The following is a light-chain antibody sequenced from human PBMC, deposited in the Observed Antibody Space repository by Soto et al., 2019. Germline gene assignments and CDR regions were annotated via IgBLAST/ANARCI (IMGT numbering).Light chain of an antibody. Sequence: QSVLTQPASVSGSPGQSITISCTGTSSDVGGYNYVSWYQQHPGKDPKLMIYDVSNRPSGVSNRFSGSKSGNTASLTISGLQAEDEADYYCSSYTSSSTLVFGGGTKLTVL. CDR2: DVS. J-gene: IGLJ2*01. V-gene: IGLV2-14*01. CDR3: SSYTSSSTLV. CDR1: SSDVGGYNY.